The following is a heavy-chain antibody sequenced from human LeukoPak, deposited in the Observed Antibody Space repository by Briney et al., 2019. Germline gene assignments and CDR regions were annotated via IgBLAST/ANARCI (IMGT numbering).Heavy chain of an antibody. Sequence: SETPSLTCTVSGASISSYYWSWIRQPPGKGLEWIANIYDSGSTNYNPSLKSRVTTSVDTSKNQFSLMLSSVTAADTAVYFCARHGGGWSFDYWGQGTLVTVSS. CDR3: ARHGGGWSFDY. CDR1: GASISSYY. D-gene: IGHD6-19*01. V-gene: IGHV4-59*08. J-gene: IGHJ4*02. CDR2: IYDSGST.